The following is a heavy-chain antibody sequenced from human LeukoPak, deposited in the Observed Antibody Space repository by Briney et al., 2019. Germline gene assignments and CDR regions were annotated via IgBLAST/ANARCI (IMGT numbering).Heavy chain of an antibody. CDR2: IYYSGST. D-gene: IGHD5-24*01. Sequence: PSETLSLTCTVSGGSISSYYWSWIRQPPGKGLEWIGYIYYSGSTNYNPSLKSRVTISVDTSKNQFSLKLSSVTAADTAVYYCARHGDGYNYPFLHYYGMDVWGQGTTVTVSS. CDR3: ARHGDGYNYPFLHYYGMDV. CDR1: GGSISSYY. J-gene: IGHJ6*02. V-gene: IGHV4-59*08.